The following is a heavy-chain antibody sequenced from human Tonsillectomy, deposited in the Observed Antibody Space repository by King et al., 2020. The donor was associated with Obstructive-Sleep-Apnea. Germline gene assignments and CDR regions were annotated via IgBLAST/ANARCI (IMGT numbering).Heavy chain of an antibody. CDR1: GGSISSDGYY. CDR3: ARGSPYYFDY. V-gene: IGHV4-31*03. CDR2: IYYSGST. D-gene: IGHD3-10*01. J-gene: IGHJ4*02. Sequence: QLQESGPGLVKPSQTLSLICIVSGGSISSDGYYWSWIRQHPGKGLEWIAYIYYSGSTSYNPSLNSRVTISVDTSKNQLSLKLSSMTAADTAVYYCARGSPYYFDYWGQGTLVTVSS.